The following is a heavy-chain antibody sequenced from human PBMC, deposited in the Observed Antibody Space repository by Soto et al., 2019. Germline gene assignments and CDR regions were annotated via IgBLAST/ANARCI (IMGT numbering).Heavy chain of an antibody. V-gene: IGHV4-39*01. CDR2: IYYSGST. J-gene: IGHJ6*02. CDR1: GGSISSSSYY. Sequence: SETLSLTCTVSGGSISSSSYYWGWIRQPPGKGLEWIGSIYYSGSTYYNPSLKSRVTISVDTSKNQFSLKLSSVTAADTAVYYCARHPYEYCCSSWFVKYYGMDFWGQGTTVPVSS. CDR3: ARHPYEYCCSSWFVKYYGMDF. D-gene: IGHD6-6*01.